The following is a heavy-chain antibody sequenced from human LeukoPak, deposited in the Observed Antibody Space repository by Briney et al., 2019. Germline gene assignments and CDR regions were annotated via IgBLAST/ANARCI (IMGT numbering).Heavy chain of an antibody. D-gene: IGHD2-21*02. CDR1: GYAFTGYY. J-gene: IGHJ4*02. CDR3: ARDRELGCGGDCYWFDY. V-gene: IGHV1-2*02. CDR2: INPNSGGT. Sequence: ASVKVSCKASGYAFTGYYMHWVRQAPGQGLERMGWINPNSGGTNYAQKFQGRVTMTRDTSISTAYMELSRLRSDDTAVYYCARDRELGCGGDCYWFDYWGQGTLVTVSS.